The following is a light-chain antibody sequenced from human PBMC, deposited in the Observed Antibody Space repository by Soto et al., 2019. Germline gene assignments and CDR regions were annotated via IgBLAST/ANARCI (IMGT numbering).Light chain of an antibody. Sequence: QSVLTQPPSMSGAPGQRVTMSCTGSSSNLGAGYDVHWYQRLPGAAPKLLIYRNNQRPSGVPDRFAGSKSGTSASLAISGLRSEDEADYYCAARDDSLSGHWVFGGGTKLTVL. CDR2: RNN. V-gene: IGLV1-47*01. CDR3: AARDDSLSGHWV. CDR1: SSNLGAGYD. J-gene: IGLJ3*02.